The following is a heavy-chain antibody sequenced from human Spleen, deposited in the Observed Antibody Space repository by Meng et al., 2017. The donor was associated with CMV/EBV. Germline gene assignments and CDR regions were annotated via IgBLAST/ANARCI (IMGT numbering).Heavy chain of an antibody. Sequence: ASVKVSCKASGYTFTGYYMHWVRQAPGQGLEWMGRINPNSGGTNYAQNFQGRVTMTRDKSSSTAYMELNRLTSDDTAVYYCARDRDSTSGLDAFDIWGQGTMVTVSS. J-gene: IGHJ3*02. D-gene: IGHD2-2*01. CDR1: GYTFTGYY. V-gene: IGHV1-2*06. CDR2: INPNSGGT. CDR3: ARDRDSTSGLDAFDI.